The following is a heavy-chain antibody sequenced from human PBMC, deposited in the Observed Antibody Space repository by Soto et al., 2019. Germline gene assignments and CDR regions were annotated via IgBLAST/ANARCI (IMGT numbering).Heavy chain of an antibody. V-gene: IGHV4-34*01. CDR1: GGSFSGYY. Sequence: PSETLSLTCAVYGGSFSGYYWSWIRQPPGKGLEWIGEINHSGSTNYNPSLKSRVTISVDTSKNQFSLKLSSVTAADTAVYYCARVRVIMIVVVITTYYFDYWGQGTLVTVSS. CDR2: INHSGST. J-gene: IGHJ4*02. D-gene: IGHD3-22*01. CDR3: ARVRVIMIVVVITTYYFDY.